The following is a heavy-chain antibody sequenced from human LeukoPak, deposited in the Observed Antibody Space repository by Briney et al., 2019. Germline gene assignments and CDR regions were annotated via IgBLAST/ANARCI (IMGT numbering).Heavy chain of an antibody. CDR2: IYHGGNT. J-gene: IGHJ4*02. V-gene: IGHV4-38-2*02. CDR3: ARLVTVTTGDYFDY. CDR1: GYSISSGHY. Sequence: PSETLSLTCTVSGYSISSGHYWGWIRQPPGKGLEWIGTIYHGGNTYYNPSLKSRAALSVDTSKNQFSLRLSSVTAADTAVYYCARLVTVTTGDYFDYWGQGNLVTVSS. D-gene: IGHD4-17*01.